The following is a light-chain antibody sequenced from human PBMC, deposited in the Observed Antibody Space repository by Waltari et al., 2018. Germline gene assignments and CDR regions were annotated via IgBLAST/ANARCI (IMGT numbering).Light chain of an antibody. CDR3: QQYGSSRS. CDR1: QSVSSSY. V-gene: IGKV3-20*01. CDR2: GAS. J-gene: IGKJ2*01. Sequence: ELVLTQSPATLSLSPGERATLSCRASQSVSSSYLAWYQQKPGQAPRLLIYGASSRATGIPDRFSGSGSGTDFTLTISRLEPEDFAVYYCQQYGSSRSFGQGTKLEIK.